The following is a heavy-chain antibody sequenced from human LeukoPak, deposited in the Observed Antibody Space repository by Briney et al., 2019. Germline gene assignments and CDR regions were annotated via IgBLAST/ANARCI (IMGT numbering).Heavy chain of an antibody. D-gene: IGHD1-14*01. J-gene: IGHJ5*02. V-gene: IGHV3-74*01. CDR3: ARSLIGESPGT. Sequence: GGSLRLSCGASGFTFSSYWMHWVRQAPGKGLVWISRINSDGSTTSYADSVKGRFTISRDNAKNTLYLQMNSLRAEDTAVYYCARSLIGESPGTWGQGTLVTVSS. CDR1: GFTFSSYW. CDR2: INSDGSTT.